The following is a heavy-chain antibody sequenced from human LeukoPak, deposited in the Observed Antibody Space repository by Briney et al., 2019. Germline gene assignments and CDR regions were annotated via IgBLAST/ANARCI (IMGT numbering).Heavy chain of an antibody. D-gene: IGHD2-2*01. CDR1: GFTFNNYS. J-gene: IGHJ3*02. CDR2: INSPSIYI. V-gene: IGHV3-21*01. Sequence: GGSLRLSCAASGFTFNNYSMNWVRQAPLKELEWVSSINSPSIYIYYADSLKGRFTISRDNAKNSLYLQMHSLRAEDTAVYYWAREDRYCSSTSCSGNAFDIWGQGTMVTVSS. CDR3: AREDRYCSSTSCSGNAFDI.